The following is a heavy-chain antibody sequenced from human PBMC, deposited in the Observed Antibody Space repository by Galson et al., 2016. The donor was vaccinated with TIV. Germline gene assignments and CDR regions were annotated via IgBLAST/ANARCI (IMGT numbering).Heavy chain of an antibody. D-gene: IGHD2-15*01. CDR3: ARDRLWGLLPPAAFDI. CDR1: GFTFSSYG. J-gene: IGHJ3*02. CDR2: IWYDGINK. V-gene: IGHV3-33*01. Sequence: SLRLSCAASGFTFSSYGIHWVRQAPGKGLEWVAIIWYDGINKYYADSVNGRFTISRDNSKNTVYLQMNSLSAEDTALYYCARDRLWGLLPPAAFDIRSQGTKVIVSS.